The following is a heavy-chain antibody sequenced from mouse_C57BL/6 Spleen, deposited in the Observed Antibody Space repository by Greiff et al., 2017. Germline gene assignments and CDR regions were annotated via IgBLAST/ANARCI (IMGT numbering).Heavy chain of an antibody. CDR1: GYTFTSYW. J-gene: IGHJ2*01. Sequence: QVQLQQPGAELVMPGASVKLSCKASGYTFTSYWMHWVKQRPGQGLEWIGEIDPSDSYTNYNQKFKGKSTLTVDKSSSTAYMQLSSLTSEDSAVYYCARYPYYGSSLDYWGQGTTLTVSS. D-gene: IGHD1-1*01. CDR2: IDPSDSYT. V-gene: IGHV1-69*01. CDR3: ARYPYYGSSLDY.